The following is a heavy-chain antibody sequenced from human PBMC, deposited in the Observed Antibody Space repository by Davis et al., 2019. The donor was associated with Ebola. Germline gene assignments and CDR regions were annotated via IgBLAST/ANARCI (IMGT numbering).Heavy chain of an antibody. CDR3: ARDRGMVRGVGFDY. CDR2: IYHSGST. D-gene: IGHD3-10*01. Sequence: SETLSLTCAVSGGSISSSNWWSWVRQPPGKGLEWIGEIYHSGSTNYNPSLKSRVTISVDKSKNQFSLKLSSVTAADTAVYYCARDRGMVRGVGFDYWGQGTLVTVSS. CDR1: GGSISSSNW. V-gene: IGHV4-4*02. J-gene: IGHJ4*02.